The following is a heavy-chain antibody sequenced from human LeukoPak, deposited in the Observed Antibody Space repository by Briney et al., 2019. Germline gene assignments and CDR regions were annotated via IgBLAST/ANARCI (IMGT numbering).Heavy chain of an antibody. CDR2: MNPNNGNT. D-gene: IGHD3-10*01. CDR3: VRDGEGLAISVNYWFDL. CDR1: GFTFTRYD. J-gene: IGHJ5*02. Sequence: GASVKVSCKASGFTFTRYDINWVRQATGQGLEWMGWMNPNNGNTGYAQTFQGRVTMTRDTFTSTAYMELRSLTSEDTAVYHCVRDGEGLAISVNYWFDLWGQGTLVTVSS. V-gene: IGHV1-8*01.